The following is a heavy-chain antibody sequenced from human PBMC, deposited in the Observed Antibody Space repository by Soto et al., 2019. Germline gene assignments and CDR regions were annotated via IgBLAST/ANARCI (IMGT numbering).Heavy chain of an antibody. CDR2: IYYSGST. J-gene: IGHJ6*03. V-gene: IGHV4-59*01. Sequence: QVQLQESGPGLVKPSETLSLTCTVSGGSISSYYWSWIRQPPGKGLEWIGYIYYSGSTSYNPSLKSRVTISVDTSKNQFSLKLSSVTAADTAVYYCARAPAIAARPDYYYMDVWGKGTTVTVSS. CDR3: ARAPAIAARPDYYYMDV. CDR1: GGSISSYY. D-gene: IGHD6-6*01.